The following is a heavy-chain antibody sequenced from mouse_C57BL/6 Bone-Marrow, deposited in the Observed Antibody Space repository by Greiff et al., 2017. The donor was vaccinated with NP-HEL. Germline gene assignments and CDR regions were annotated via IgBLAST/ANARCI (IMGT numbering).Heavy chain of an antibody. CDR3: TRDLGYYGSSSFAD. V-gene: IGHV5-9-1*02. J-gene: IGHJ3*01. CDR2: FSSGVDYI. Sequence: EVKVVESGEGLVKPGGSLKLSCAVSGFTFSSYAMSWFRQTPEKRLEWVAYFSSGVDYIYYADTVKGRFPFPRDNARNTLYLQMSSLKSEETAMYYGTRDLGYYGSSSFADWGKGTLVTVSA. D-gene: IGHD1-1*01. CDR1: GFTFSSYA.